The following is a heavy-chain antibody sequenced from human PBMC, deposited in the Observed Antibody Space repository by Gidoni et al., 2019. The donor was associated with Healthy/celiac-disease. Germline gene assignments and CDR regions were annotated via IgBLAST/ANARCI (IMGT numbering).Heavy chain of an antibody. CDR1: YTFTSYG. Sequence: YTFTSYGISWVQQAPGQGLEWMGWISAYNGNTNYAQKLQGRVTMTTDTSTSTAYMELRSLRSDDTAVYYCARDKRRGYSSGWYPSSAFYGMDVWGQGTTVTVSS. CDR2: ISAYNGNT. J-gene: IGHJ6*02. CDR3: ARDKRRGYSSGWYPSSAFYGMDV. V-gene: IGHV1-18*01. D-gene: IGHD6-19*01.